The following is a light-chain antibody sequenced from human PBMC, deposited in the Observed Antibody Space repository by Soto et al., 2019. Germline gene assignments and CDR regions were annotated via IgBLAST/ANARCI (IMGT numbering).Light chain of an antibody. CDR3: CSYTSSSTLV. Sequence: QSALTQPASVSGSPGQSITISCTGTSSDVGGYNYVSWYQQHPGKAPKLMIYDVSNRPSGVSNRFSGSKSGNTASLTNSGLQAEDEADYYCCSYTSSSTLVFGGGTKLTVL. CDR2: DVS. J-gene: IGLJ2*01. V-gene: IGLV2-14*01. CDR1: SSDVGGYNY.